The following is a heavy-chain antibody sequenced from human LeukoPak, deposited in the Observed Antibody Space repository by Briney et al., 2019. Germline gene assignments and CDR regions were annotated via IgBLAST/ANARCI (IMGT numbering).Heavy chain of an antibody. CDR3: AILGTYYDSSGYFDY. J-gene: IGHJ4*02. D-gene: IGHD3-22*01. V-gene: IGHV3-30*03. Sequence: PGGSLRLSCAASGFTVSSNYMSWVRQAPGKGLEWVAVISYDGSNKYYADSVKGRFTISRDNSKNTLYLQMNSLRAEDTAVYYCAILGTYYDSSGYFDYWGQGTLVTVSS. CDR1: GFTVSSNY. CDR2: ISYDGSNK.